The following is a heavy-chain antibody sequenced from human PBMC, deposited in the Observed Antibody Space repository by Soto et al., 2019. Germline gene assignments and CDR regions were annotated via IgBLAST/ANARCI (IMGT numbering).Heavy chain of an antibody. CDR2: IYYSGST. CDR3: ARHSTSCRKSCPYNWFDP. Sequence: SETLSLTCTVSGGSISSSSHHWGWIRQPPGKGLEWIGSIYYSGSTNYNPSLKSRVTISVDTSKDQFTLKLNSVTAADTAVYFCARHSTSCRKSCPYNWFDPWGRGTLVTVSS. CDR1: GGSISSSSHH. V-gene: IGHV4-39*01. D-gene: IGHD2-15*01. J-gene: IGHJ5*02.